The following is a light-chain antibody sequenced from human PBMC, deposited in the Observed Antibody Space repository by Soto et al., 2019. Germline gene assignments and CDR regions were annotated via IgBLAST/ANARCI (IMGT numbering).Light chain of an antibody. V-gene: IGKV1-9*01. CDR2: AAS. Sequence: IQLTQSPSSLSASVGDRVTITCRASQDIAIYLAWYQQKPGEAPKLLIYAASTLYGGVPSSFSSSGSWTELTLTISSLQPDDFATYYCQHYKMYSPWTFGQGTKVDIK. J-gene: IGKJ1*01. CDR1: QDIAIY. CDR3: QHYKMYSPWT.